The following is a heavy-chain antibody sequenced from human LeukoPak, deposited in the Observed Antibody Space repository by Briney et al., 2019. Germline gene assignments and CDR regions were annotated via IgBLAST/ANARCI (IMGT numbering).Heavy chain of an antibody. D-gene: IGHD6-19*01. J-gene: IGHJ4*02. CDR3: ARGLGIAVAATLHY. Sequence: GGSLRLSCAVSGFTFDDYAMHWVRQAPGKGLEWVSGISWNSGSIGYADSVKGRFTISRDNAKNSLYLQMNSLRAEDTAVYHCARGLGIAVAATLHYWGQGTLVTVSS. CDR1: GFTFDDYA. CDR2: ISWNSGSI. V-gene: IGHV3-9*01.